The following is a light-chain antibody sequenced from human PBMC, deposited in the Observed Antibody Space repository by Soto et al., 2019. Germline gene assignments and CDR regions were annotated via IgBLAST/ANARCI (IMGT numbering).Light chain of an antibody. CDR1: QSISSY. CDR3: QQSYSTLPFT. J-gene: IGKJ3*01. V-gene: IGKV1-39*01. Sequence: DIPMTQSPSSLSASVGDRVTITCRASQSISSYLNWYQQKPGKAPKLLIYAASTLQRGVPSRFSGSGSGTEFTLTVSSLQHEDFATYYCQQSYSTLPFTFGPGTKVDIK. CDR2: AAS.